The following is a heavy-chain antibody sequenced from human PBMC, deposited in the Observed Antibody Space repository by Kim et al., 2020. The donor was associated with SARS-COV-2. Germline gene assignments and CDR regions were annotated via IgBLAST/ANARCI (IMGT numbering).Heavy chain of an antibody. J-gene: IGHJ6*02. CDR3: AREGSSSLSVDYFYGMDV. CDR1: GGTFNTYA. V-gene: IGHV1-69*13. D-gene: IGHD2-2*01. CDR2: IIPIFGTA. Sequence: SVKVSCKASGGTFNTYAISWVRQAPGQGLEWMVGIIPIFGTASYTQNFQGRVTITAHESTTTAYMELSSLRSEDTAVYYSAREGSSSLSVDYFYGMDVWGQGTTVTVSS.